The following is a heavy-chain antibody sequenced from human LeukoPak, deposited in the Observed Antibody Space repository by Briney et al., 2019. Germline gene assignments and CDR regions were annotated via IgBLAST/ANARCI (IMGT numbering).Heavy chain of an antibody. CDR3: ARAQHCSGGSCYLAFDI. V-gene: IGHV3-21*01. Sequence: GGSLRPSCAASGFTFSSYSMNWVRQAPGKGLEWVSSISSSSSYIYYADSVKGRFTISRDNAKNSLYLQMNSLRAEDTAVYYCARAQHCSGGSCYLAFDIWGQGTMVTVSS. CDR2: ISSSSSYI. D-gene: IGHD2-15*01. J-gene: IGHJ3*02. CDR1: GFTFSSYS.